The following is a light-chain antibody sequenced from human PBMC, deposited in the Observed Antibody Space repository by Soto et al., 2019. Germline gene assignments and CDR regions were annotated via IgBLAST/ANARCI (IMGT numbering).Light chain of an antibody. CDR1: SSDVGGYNY. CDR3: SSYTSSSTVV. J-gene: IGLJ2*01. Sequence: QSALTQPASVSGSPGQSITISCTGTSSDVGGYNYVSWYQQHPGKAPKLMIFDVSNRPSGVSNRFSGSKSGNTASLTISGLLAEEEDDYYCSSYTSSSTVVFGGGTKLTVL. V-gene: IGLV2-14*01. CDR2: DVS.